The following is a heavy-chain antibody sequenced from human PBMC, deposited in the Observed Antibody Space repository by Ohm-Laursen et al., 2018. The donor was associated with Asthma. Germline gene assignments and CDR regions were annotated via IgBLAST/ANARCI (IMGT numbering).Heavy chain of an antibody. D-gene: IGHD1/OR15-1a*01. CDR2: IWYDGSNK. CDR3: AISLTTPGAFDI. Sequence: SLRLSCTASGFTFSSYGMHWVRQAPGKGLEWVAVIWYDGSNKYYADSVKGRFTISRDNSKNTLYLQMNSLRAEDTAVYYCAISLTTPGAFDIWGQGTMITVSS. J-gene: IGHJ3*02. CDR1: GFTFSSYG. V-gene: IGHV3-33*01.